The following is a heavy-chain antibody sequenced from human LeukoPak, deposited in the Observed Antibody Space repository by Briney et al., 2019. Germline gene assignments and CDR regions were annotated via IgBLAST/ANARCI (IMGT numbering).Heavy chain of an antibody. D-gene: IGHD1-14*01. CDR2: IDPNNGDT. CDR3: ARRSRNGLDAFDI. J-gene: IGHJ3*02. Sequence: GASVKVSCKASAYTFTGYYLHWVRQAPGQGLEWMGWIDPNNGDTKYAQKFQGRVTMTRGRSISTAYMELSRLTSDDTAVYYCARRSRNGLDAFDIWGQGTMVTVSS. CDR1: AYTFTGYY. V-gene: IGHV1-2*02.